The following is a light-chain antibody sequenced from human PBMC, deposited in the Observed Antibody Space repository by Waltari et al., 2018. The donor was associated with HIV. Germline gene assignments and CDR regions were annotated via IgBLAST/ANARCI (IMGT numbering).Light chain of an antibody. V-gene: IGLV2-14*01. CDR1: LSHVGCYND. CDR3: SSYTSSTPLV. CDR2: DFS. Sequence: QSALTQPDSVYGSPRQSITVSCTGTLSHVGCYNDVPWYQQHPGKAPKLMMYDFSTRPSGVSDRFSGSKSGNTASLTISGLQAEDESDYYCSSYTSSTPLVFGGGTKLTVL. J-gene: IGLJ3*02.